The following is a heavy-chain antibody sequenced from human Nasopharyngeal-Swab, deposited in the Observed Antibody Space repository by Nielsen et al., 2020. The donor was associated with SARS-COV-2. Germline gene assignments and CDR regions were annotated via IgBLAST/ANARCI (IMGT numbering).Heavy chain of an antibody. D-gene: IGHD3-3*01. V-gene: IGHV3-74*01. J-gene: IGHJ4*02. CDR3: ARDGMEWYYFDY. CDR2: INSDGSNT. Sequence: GESLKISCTASGFTFSAYWMYWVRQAPGKGLVWVSRINSDGSNTAYADSVKGRFTISRDNAKNSLYLQMNSLRAEDTAVYYCARDGMEWYYFDYWGQGTLVTVSS. CDR1: GFTFSAYW.